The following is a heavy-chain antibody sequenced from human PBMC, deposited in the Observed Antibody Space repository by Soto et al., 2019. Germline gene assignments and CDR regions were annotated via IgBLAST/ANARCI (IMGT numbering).Heavy chain of an antibody. D-gene: IGHD3-3*01. CDR2: IIPIFGTA. J-gene: IGHJ6*02. CDR3: ARDSDFWSGYYNYYYYGMDV. CDR1: GGTFSSYA. Sequence: QVQLVQSGAEVKKPGSSVKVSCKASGGTFSSYAISWVRQAPGQGLEWMGGIIPIFGTANYAQKFQGRVTITEDESTSTAYMELSSLRSKDTAVYYCARDSDFWSGYYNYYYYGMDVCGQGTTVTVSS. V-gene: IGHV1-69*01.